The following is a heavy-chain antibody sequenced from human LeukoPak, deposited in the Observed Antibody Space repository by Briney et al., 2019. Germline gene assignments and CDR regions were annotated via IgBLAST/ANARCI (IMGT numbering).Heavy chain of an antibody. J-gene: IGHJ5*02. Sequence: PGGSLRLSCAASGFTFRSYDMSWVRQAPGKGLVWVSRINSDGSSTSYADSVKGRFTISRDNAKNTLYLQMNSLRAEDTAVYYCARDGDRSGYYMGMYNWFDPWGQGTLVTVSS. V-gene: IGHV3-74*01. CDR3: ARDGDRSGYYMGMYNWFDP. CDR2: INSDGSST. CDR1: GFTFRSYD. D-gene: IGHD3-3*01.